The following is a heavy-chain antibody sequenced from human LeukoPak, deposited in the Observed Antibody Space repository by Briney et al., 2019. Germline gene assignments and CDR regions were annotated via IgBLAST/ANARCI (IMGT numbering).Heavy chain of an antibody. CDR2: VDPEDGET. Sequence: ASVKVSCKVSGYTFTDYYMHWVQQAPGKGLEWMGLVDPEDGETIYAEKFQGRVTITADTSTDTAYTELSSLRSEDTAVYYCATVPAQSHDYWGQGTLVTVSS. J-gene: IGHJ4*02. CDR3: ATVPAQSHDY. V-gene: IGHV1-69-2*01. D-gene: IGHD2-2*01. CDR1: GYTFTDYY.